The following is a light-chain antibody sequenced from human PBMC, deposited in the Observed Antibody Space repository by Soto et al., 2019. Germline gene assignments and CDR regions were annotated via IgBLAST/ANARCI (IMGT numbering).Light chain of an antibody. Sequence: EIVLAQSPATLSLSPGERATVSCRASQSVSSYLAWYQQKPGQAPRVVIYDASTRATVIPARFSGSGSGTEFTLTISSLQSEDFAVYYCQQYDTWPLTFGGGTKVDIK. CDR3: QQYDTWPLT. V-gene: IGKV3-15*01. J-gene: IGKJ4*01. CDR2: DAS. CDR1: QSVSSY.